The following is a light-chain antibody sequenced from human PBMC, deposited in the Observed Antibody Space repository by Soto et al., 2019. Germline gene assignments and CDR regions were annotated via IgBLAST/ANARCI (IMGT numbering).Light chain of an antibody. J-gene: IGKJ1*01. CDR2: KAS. Sequence: DIQMTQSPSTLSGSVGDRVTITCRASQTIRSWLAWYQQKPGKAPKLLIYKASTLKSGVPSRFSGSGSGTEFTLTISSLQPDDFATYDCQHYNSYSEAVGQGTKVDSK. CDR1: QTIRSW. V-gene: IGKV1-5*03. CDR3: QHYNSYSEA.